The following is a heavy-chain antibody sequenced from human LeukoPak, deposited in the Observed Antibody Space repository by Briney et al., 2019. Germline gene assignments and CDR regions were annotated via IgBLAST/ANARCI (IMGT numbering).Heavy chain of an antibody. CDR3: ARLYCSSTSCYAAYDY. J-gene: IGHJ4*02. D-gene: IGHD2-2*01. V-gene: IGHV3-7*01. Sequence: GGSLRLSCAASGFTFSSYWMSWVRQAPGKGLEWVANIKQDGSEKYYVDSVKGRFTISRDSAKNSLYLQMNSLRAEDTAVYYCARLYCSSTSCYAAYDYWGQGTLVTVSS. CDR1: GFTFSSYW. CDR2: IKQDGSEK.